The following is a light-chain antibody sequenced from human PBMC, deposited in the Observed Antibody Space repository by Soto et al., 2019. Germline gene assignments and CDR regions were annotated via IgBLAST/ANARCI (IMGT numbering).Light chain of an antibody. Sequence: DIQMTQSRATLSASVGDRVSMTVGASQDISRWLAWYQQKPGKAPKVLIWDASSLQRGVPSRFTGSGSGTEFTPTINGLQPDDFATYYCQQYNGYRTWTFGQGTKVDI. V-gene: IGKV1-5*01. CDR2: DAS. J-gene: IGKJ1*01. CDR1: QDISRW. CDR3: QQYNGYRTWT.